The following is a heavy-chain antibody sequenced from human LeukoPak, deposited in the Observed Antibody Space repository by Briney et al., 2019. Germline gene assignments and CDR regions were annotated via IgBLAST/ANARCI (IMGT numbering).Heavy chain of an antibody. D-gene: IGHD1-26*01. CDR2: ISGSGGST. J-gene: IGHJ3*02. CDR1: GFTFSSYA. V-gene: IGHV3-23*01. CDR3: AKGGWGAYDAFDI. Sequence: PGGSLRLSCAASGFTFSSYAMSWVRQAPGKGLEWVSGISGSGGSTYYADSVKGRFTISRGNSKNTLSLQMNSLRAEDTAVYYCAKGGWGAYDAFDIWGQGTKVTVSS.